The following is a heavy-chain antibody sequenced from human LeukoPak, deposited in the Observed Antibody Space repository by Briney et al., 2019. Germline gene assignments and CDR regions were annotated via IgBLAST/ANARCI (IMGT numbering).Heavy chain of an antibody. CDR1: GFTFSSYS. CDR3: AKDRDSYGFY. V-gene: IGHV3-48*01. D-gene: IGHD5-18*01. J-gene: IGHJ4*02. Sequence: GGSLRLSCAASGFTFSSYSMNWVRQAPGKGLEWVSYISSSSSTIYYADSVKGRFTISRDNSKNTLYLQMNSLRAEDTAVYYCAKDRDSYGFYWGQGTLVTVSS. CDR2: ISSSSSTI.